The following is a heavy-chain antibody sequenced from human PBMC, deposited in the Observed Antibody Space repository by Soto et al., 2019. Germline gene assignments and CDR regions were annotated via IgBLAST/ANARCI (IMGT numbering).Heavy chain of an antibody. Sequence: SGGSLRLSCAASGFTFSSYWMSWVRQAPGKGLEWVANIKQGGSEKYYVDSVKGRFTISRDNAKNSLYLQMNSLRAEDTAVYYCARVGRRGFGELHRADAFDIWGKGTMVTVSS. CDR3: ARVGRRGFGELHRADAFDI. CDR2: IKQGGSEK. J-gene: IGHJ3*02. CDR1: GFTFSSYW. V-gene: IGHV3-7*01. D-gene: IGHD3-10*01.